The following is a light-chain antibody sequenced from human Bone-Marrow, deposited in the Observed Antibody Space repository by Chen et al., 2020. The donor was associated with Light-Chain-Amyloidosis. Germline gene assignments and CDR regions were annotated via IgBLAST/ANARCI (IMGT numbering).Light chain of an antibody. J-gene: IGLJ1*01. CDR3: SSYTITNTLG. Sequence: QSALTQATSMSGSPGQPNTISCTGTSSHVGGDNHVSWYQHHPYKAPKLMIYEVTNRPSWFPDRFSGSKSDNTASLTISGLQTEDEADYFCSSYTITNTLGFGSGTRVTVL. V-gene: IGLV2-14*01. CDR2: EVT. CDR1: SSHVGGDNH.